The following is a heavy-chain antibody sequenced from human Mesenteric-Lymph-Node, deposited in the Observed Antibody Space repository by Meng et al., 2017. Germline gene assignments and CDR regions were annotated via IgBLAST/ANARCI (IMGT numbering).Heavy chain of an antibody. CDR3: ARVASYYGSGSTQQAYYFDY. J-gene: IGHJ4*02. Sequence: SETLSLTCTVSGGSISSYYWGWIRQPPGKGLEWIGSIYHSGSTYYNPSLKSRVTISVDTSKNQFSLKLSSVTAADTAVYYCARVASYYGSGSTQQAYYFDYWGQGTLVTVSS. V-gene: IGHV4-38-2*02. D-gene: IGHD3-10*01. CDR1: GGSISSYY. CDR2: IYHSGST.